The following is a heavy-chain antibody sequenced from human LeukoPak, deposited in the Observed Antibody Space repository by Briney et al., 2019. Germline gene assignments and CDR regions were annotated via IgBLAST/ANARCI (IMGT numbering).Heavy chain of an antibody. CDR2: FSYDGNNK. V-gene: IGHV3-30*03. Sequence: GRSLRLSCAASGFTFINYGMHWVRQAPGKGLEWVAVFSYDGNNKYYADSVKGRFTISRDNSKNTLYLQMNSLRAEDTAVYYCVRDAGHIWYGRFDYWGQGALVTVSS. CDR3: VRDAGHIWYGRFDY. D-gene: IGHD3-10*01. J-gene: IGHJ4*02. CDR1: GFTFINYG.